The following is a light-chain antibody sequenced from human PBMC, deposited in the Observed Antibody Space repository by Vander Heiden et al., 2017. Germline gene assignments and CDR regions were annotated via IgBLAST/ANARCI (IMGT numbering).Light chain of an antibody. CDR1: QSVLYSSNDKNY. CDR3: QQDDTTLFT. J-gene: IGKJ5*01. Sequence: DIAQTQSPVALAVSLGERATINCKSSQSVLYSSNDKNYLTWYQQKPGQPPKLIIYWASTRESGVTDRFSGSGSGTDFTLTISSLQAEDVAVYYCQQDDTTLFTFGQGTRLEIK. V-gene: IGKV4-1*01. CDR2: WAS.